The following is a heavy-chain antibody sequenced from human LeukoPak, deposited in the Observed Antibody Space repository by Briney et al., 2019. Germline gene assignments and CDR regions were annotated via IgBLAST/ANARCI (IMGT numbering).Heavy chain of an antibody. CDR2: ISSSGSTI. CDR1: GGSFSGYY. V-gene: IGHV3-11*04. J-gene: IGHJ3*02. Sequence: LSLTCAVYGGSFSGYYWSWIRQAPGKGLEWVSYISSSGSTIYYADSVKGRFTISRDNAKNSLYLQMNSLRAEDTAVYYCARAPRKNDVFDIWGQGTMVTVSS. CDR3: ARAPRKNDVFDI.